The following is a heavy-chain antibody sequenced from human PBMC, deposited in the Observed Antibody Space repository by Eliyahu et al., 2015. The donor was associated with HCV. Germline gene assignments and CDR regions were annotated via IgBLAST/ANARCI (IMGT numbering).Heavy chain of an antibody. V-gene: IGHV3-21*01. Sequence: EVQLVESGGGLVKPGGSLRLSCXASGFTFXSYRMNWVRQAPGKGLXWVSSISSSSSYIYYAXSVKGRFTISRDNAKNSLYLQMNSLRAEDTAVYYCAREARGYCSSTSCYYGMDVWGQGTTVTVSS. CDR2: ISSSSSYI. D-gene: IGHD2-2*01. J-gene: IGHJ6*02. CDR1: GFTFXSYR. CDR3: AREARGYCSSTSCYYGMDV.